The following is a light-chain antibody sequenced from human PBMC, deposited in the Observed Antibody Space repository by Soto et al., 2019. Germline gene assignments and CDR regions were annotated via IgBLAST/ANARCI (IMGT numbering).Light chain of an antibody. V-gene: IGLV1-40*01. J-gene: IGLJ2*01. CDR1: SSNIGAGYD. CDR2: GNS. CDR3: QSYDSSLSGSV. Sequence: QSVLTQPPSVSGAPGQRVTISCTGSSSNIGAGYDVHWYQQLPGTAPKLLIYGNSNRPSGVPDRFSGSKSGTSASLAITGLQAEDVDDYYCQSYDSSLSGSVFGGGTKVTVL.